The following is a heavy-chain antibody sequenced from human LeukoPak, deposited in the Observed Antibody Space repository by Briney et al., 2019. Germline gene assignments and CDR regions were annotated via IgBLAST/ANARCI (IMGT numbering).Heavy chain of an antibody. J-gene: IGHJ4*02. CDR3: ASEYYYDSSGVDY. CDR2: IWYDGSNK. D-gene: IGHD3-22*01. Sequence: GGSLRLSCAASGFTFSSYGMHWVRQAPGKGLEWVAVIWYDGSNKYYADSVKGRFSISRDNAKNTLYLQMSSLRAEDTAVYYCASEYYYDSSGVDYWGQGTLVTVSS. V-gene: IGHV3-33*01. CDR1: GFTFSSYG.